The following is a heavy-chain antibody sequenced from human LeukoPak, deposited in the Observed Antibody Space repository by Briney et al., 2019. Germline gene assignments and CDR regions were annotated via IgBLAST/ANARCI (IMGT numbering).Heavy chain of an antibody. CDR1: GDSIDSYY. CDR2: VFYSGPT. CDR3: AGRSARYFDS. Sequence: PLETLSLTCTVSGDSIDSYYWSWIRQPPGEGLQWIGYVFYSGPTNYDASLKSRVAISVDRSKNQFSLKLTSVSAADTAVYYCAGRSARYFDSWGQVTPVTVSS. J-gene: IGHJ4*02. D-gene: IGHD1-26*01. V-gene: IGHV4-59*01.